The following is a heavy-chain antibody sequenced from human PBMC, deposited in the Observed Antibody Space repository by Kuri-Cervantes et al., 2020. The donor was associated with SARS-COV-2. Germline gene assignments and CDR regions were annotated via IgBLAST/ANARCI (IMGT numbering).Heavy chain of an antibody. CDR2: ISSSGSTI. Sequence: GESLKISCAASGFTFSDYYMSWIRQAPGKGLEWVSYISSSGSTIYYADSVKGRFTISRDNAKNSLYLQMNSLRAEDTAVYYCAREHCSSTSCYGLDYWGQGTLVTVSS. J-gene: IGHJ4*02. D-gene: IGHD2-2*01. V-gene: IGHV3-11*04. CDR3: AREHCSSTSCYGLDY. CDR1: GFTFSDYY.